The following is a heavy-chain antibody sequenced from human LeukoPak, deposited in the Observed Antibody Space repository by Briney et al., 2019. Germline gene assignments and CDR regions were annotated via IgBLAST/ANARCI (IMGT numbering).Heavy chain of an antibody. Sequence: GESLQISCKGSGYRFTSYWIGWVRPLPGKGLEWMGIIYPGDSDTRYSPSFQGQVTISADKSISTAYLQWSSLKASDTAMYYCASPRESIAAAAPGYWGQGTLVTVSS. CDR3: ASPRESIAAAAPGY. V-gene: IGHV5-51*01. J-gene: IGHJ4*02. D-gene: IGHD6-13*01. CDR2: IYPGDSDT. CDR1: GYRFTSYW.